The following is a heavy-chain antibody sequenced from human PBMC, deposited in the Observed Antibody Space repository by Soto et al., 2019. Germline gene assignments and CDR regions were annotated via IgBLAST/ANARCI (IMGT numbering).Heavy chain of an antibody. D-gene: IGHD3-22*01. Sequence: EVQLLESGGGLVQPGGSLRLSCAASGFSISNFAMTWVRQAPGKGLEWVSTISGSGGSTYYADSVKGRFTISRDNSKNTLYLQRNSRRAEYTDVYNCARGHGTYASSGYYHGDDWGQGTLVTVAS. V-gene: IGHV3-23*01. CDR2: ISGSGGST. CDR3: ARGHGTYASSGYYHGDD. CDR1: GFSISNFA. J-gene: IGHJ4*02.